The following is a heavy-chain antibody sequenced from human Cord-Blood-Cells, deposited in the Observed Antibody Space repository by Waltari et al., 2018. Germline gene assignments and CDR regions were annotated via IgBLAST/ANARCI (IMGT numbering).Heavy chain of an antibody. CDR1: GGSISSGGYY. Sequence: QVQLQESGPGLVKPSQTLSLTCTVSGGSISSGGYYWSWIRQHPGKGLEWIGYIYYSGRTYYNPSLKSRVTISVDTSKNQFSLKLSSVTAADTAVYYCARLTMVRGVINWFDPWGQGTLVTVSS. CDR3: ARLTMVRGVINWFDP. J-gene: IGHJ5*02. V-gene: IGHV4-31*03. CDR2: IYYSGRT. D-gene: IGHD3-10*01.